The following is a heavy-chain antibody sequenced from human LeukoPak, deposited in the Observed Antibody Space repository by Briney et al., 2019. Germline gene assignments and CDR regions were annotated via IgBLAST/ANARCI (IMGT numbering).Heavy chain of an antibody. CDR1: GGSFSGYY. V-gene: IGHV4-34*01. Sequence: PSETLSLTCAVYGGSFSGYYWSWIRQPPGKGLEWIGEINHSGSTNYNPSLKSRVTISVDTSKNQFSLKLSPVTAADTAVYYCARGRAREPFDYWGQGTLVTVSS. J-gene: IGHJ4*02. CDR2: INHSGST. CDR3: ARGRAREPFDY.